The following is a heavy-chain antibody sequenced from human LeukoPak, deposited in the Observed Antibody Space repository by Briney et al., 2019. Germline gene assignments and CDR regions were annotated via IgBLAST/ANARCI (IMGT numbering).Heavy chain of an antibody. CDR1: GVTFSSYA. V-gene: IGHV1-69*05. CDR2: IIHNFGTA. J-gene: IGHJ6*03. Sequence: GGSVKVSCEASGVTFSSYAMSWVRQAPGQGLEWMGGIIHNFGTANYAEKFKGRVTITTDESTSTAYMELSSLRSEDTAVYYCARGPAGTFYYYYMDVWGKGTTVTVSS. D-gene: IGHD6-13*01. CDR3: ARGPAGTFYYYYMDV.